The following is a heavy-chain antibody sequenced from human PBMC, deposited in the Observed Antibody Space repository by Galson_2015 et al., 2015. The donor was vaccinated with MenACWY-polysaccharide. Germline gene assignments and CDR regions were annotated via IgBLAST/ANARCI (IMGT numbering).Heavy chain of an antibody. V-gene: IGHV3-33*01. Sequence: SLRLSCAASGFTFSGYGMQWVRHAPGKGLEWVAMIWYDGSNKYCADSVKGRFTISRDNIKNTVYLQMNSLRAEDTAVYYCARDIHYGMDVWGQGTTVTVSS. CDR3: ARDIHYGMDV. J-gene: IGHJ6*02. CDR1: GFTFSGYG. CDR2: IWYDGSNK.